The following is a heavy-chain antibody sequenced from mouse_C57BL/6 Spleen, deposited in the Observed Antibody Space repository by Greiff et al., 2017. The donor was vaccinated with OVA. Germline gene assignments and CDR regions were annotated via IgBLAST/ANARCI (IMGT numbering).Heavy chain of an antibody. CDR1: GYTFTSYW. V-gene: IGHV1-61*01. D-gene: IGHD1-1*01. J-gene: IGHJ3*01. CDR3: ARGITTVVAKAY. Sequence: VQLQQPGAELVRPGSSVKLSCKASGYTFTSYWMDWVKQRPGQGLEWIGNIYPSDSETHYNQKFKDKATLTVDKSSSTAYMQLSSLTYEDSAVYYCARGITTVVAKAYWGQGTLVTVSA. CDR2: IYPSDSET.